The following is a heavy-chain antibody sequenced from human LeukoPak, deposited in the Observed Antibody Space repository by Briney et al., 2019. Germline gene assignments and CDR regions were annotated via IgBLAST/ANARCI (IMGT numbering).Heavy chain of an antibody. J-gene: IGHJ4*02. D-gene: IGHD2-21*01. CDR3: ARGGDGYGSYYFDY. CDR2: ISAYNGNT. CDR1: GGTFSSYA. Sequence: ASVKVSCKAPGGTFSSYAISWVRQAPGQGLEWMGWISAYNGNTNYAQKLQGRVTMTTDTSTSTAYMELRSLRSDDTAVYYCARGGDGYGSYYFDYWGQGTLVTVSS. V-gene: IGHV1-18*01.